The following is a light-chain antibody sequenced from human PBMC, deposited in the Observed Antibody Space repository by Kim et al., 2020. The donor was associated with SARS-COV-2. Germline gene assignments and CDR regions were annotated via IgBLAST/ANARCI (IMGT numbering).Light chain of an antibody. CDR1: QSVSSN. CDR3: QQYNNWPWT. V-gene: IGKV3-15*01. CDR2: GAS. Sequence: DIVMTQSPATLSVSPGERATLSCRASQSVSSNLAWYQQKPGQAPRLLIYGASTRATGIPARFSGSGPGTEFTLTISSLQSEDFAVYYCQQYNNWPWTFGQGSKVDIK. J-gene: IGKJ1*01.